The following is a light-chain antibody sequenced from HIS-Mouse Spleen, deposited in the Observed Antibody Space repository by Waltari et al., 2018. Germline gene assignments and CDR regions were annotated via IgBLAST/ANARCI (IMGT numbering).Light chain of an antibody. CDR1: ALPKKY. J-gene: IGLJ2*01. CDR3: YSTDSSSNHRV. V-gene: IGLV3-10*01. CDR2: EDS. Sequence: SYELTQPPSVSVSPGQTARITCSGDALPKKYAYWYQQKSGQAPVLVIYEDSKRPSGIPARFAGSSLGTMATLTISGAQVEDEADYYYYSTDSSSNHRVFGGGTKLTVL.